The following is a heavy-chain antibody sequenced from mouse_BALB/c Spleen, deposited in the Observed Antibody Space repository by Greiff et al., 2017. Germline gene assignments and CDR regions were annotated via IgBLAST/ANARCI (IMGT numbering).Heavy chain of an antibody. V-gene: IGHV2-3*01. J-gene: IGHJ4*01. D-gene: IGHD2-2*01. CDR2: IWGDGST. CDR1: GFSLTSYG. Sequence: VKLVESGPGLVAPSQSLSITCTVSGFSLTSYGVSWVRQPPGKGLEWLGVIWGDGSTNYHPALISRLSISKDNSKSHVFLRLNSLQTADTATYYSAKGGYGAMDYWGQGTSVTVSS. CDR3: AKGGYGAMDY.